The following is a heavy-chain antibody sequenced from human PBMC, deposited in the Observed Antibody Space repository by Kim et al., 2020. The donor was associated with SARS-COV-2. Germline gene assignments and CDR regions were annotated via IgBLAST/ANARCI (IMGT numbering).Heavy chain of an antibody. Sequence: YTPSLKSRVALSVDTSKNQFSLKLSSVTAADTAVYYCARLTASQAFWFDPWGQGTLVTVSS. V-gene: IGHV4-39*01. J-gene: IGHJ5*02. CDR3: ARLTASQAFWFDP. D-gene: IGHD2-2*01.